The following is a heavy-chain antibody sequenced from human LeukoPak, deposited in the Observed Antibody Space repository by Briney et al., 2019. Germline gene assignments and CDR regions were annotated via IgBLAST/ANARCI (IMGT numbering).Heavy chain of an antibody. D-gene: IGHD2-21*01. CDR1: GVSFSDYY. CDR2: INHSGRN. J-gene: IGHJ3*02. V-gene: IGHV4-34*01. CDR3: ARRLFQPSRYAFDI. Sequence: SETLSLTCAVYGVSFSDYYWSWIRQPPGKGLEWIGEINHSGRNNYNPSLKSRVTISVDTSKNQFSLKLSSVTAADTAVYYCARRLFQPSRYAFDIWGPGTMVTVSA.